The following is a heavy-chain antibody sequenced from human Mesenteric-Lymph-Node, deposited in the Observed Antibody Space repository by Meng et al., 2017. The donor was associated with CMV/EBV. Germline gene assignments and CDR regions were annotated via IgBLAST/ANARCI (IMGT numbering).Heavy chain of an antibody. J-gene: IGHJ6*02. CDR2: IIPILGIA. CDR1: GYTFTGYY. D-gene: IGHD2-2*01. V-gene: IGHV1-69*04. CDR3: ARDPRYCSSTSCYHSGMDV. Sequence: SVKVSCKASGYTFTGYYMHWVRQAPGQGLEWMGRIIPILGIANYAQKFQGRVTITADKSTSTAYMELSSLRSEDTAVYYCARDPRYCSSTSCYHSGMDVWGQGTTVTVSS.